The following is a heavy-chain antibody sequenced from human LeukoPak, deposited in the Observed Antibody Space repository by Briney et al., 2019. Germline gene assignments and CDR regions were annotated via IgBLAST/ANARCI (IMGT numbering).Heavy chain of an antibody. V-gene: IGHV3-23*01. D-gene: IGHD5-18*01. CDR3: AEEHVVLGYSYAQTPFDY. CDR1: GLTFSSYA. J-gene: IGHJ4*02. CDR2: ISGSGGNT. Sequence: PGGSLRLSCAASGLTFSSYAMSWVRQAPGKGLEWVSAISGSGGNTYYADSVKGRFTISRDNSKNTLYLQMNSLRAEDTAVYYCAEEHVVLGYSYAQTPFDYWGQGTLVTVSS.